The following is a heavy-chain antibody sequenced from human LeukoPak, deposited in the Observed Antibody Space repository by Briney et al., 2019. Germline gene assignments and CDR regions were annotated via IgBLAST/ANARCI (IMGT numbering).Heavy chain of an antibody. CDR3: ARDRLAHRGFDP. J-gene: IGHJ5*02. Sequence: GGSLRLSCAASGFTFSSYAMSWVRQAPGKGLEWVAVISYDGSNKYYADSVKGRFTISRDNSKNTLYLQMNSLRAEDTAVYYCARDRLAHRGFDPWGQGTLVTVSS. V-gene: IGHV3-30*04. CDR2: ISYDGSNK. CDR1: GFTFSSYA. D-gene: IGHD6-6*01.